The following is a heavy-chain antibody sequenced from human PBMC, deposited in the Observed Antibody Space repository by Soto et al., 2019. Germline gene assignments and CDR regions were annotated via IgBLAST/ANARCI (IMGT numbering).Heavy chain of an antibody. Sequence: QVQLVQSGAEVKKPGASVKVSCKASGYTFTSYGISWVRQAPGQGLEWMGWISAYNDNTNCAQKVQGRFTMTTDTSTSTGYMERRSLRSDDTAVYYCARCGGDCVYYCYYYLDVWGKGTTVTVSS. CDR3: ARCGGDCVYYCYYYLDV. CDR1: GYTFTSYG. CDR2: ISAYNDNT. J-gene: IGHJ6*03. V-gene: IGHV1-18*01. D-gene: IGHD2-21*01.